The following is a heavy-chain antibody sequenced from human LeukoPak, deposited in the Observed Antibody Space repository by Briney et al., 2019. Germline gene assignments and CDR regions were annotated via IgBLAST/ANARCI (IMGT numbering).Heavy chain of an antibody. J-gene: IGHJ4*02. CDR2: ISWNSGSI. D-gene: IGHD2-2*01. V-gene: IGHV3-9*01. CDR1: GFTFDDYA. Sequence: PGRSLRLSCAASGFTFDDYAMHWVRQAPGKGLEWVSGISWNSGSIGYADSVKGRFTISRDNAKNSLYLQMNSLRAEDTAVYYCARGRGGYCSSTSCYALRYWGQGTLVTVSS. CDR3: ARGRGGYCSSTSCYALRY.